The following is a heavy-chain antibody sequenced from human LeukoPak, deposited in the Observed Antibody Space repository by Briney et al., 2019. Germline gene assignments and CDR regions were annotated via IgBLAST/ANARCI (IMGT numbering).Heavy chain of an antibody. J-gene: IGHJ4*02. Sequence: GGSLRLSCAASGFTFSSYGMHWVRQAPGKGLEWVAFIRFDEVNKYYAESVKGRFTISRDNSKNTLYLQMNSLRSEDTAVYFCAKRGGYCSGGSRYQFDYWGQGTLVTVSS. D-gene: IGHD2-15*01. CDR3: AKRGGYCSGGSRYQFDY. CDR1: GFTFSSYG. V-gene: IGHV3-30*02. CDR2: IRFDEVNK.